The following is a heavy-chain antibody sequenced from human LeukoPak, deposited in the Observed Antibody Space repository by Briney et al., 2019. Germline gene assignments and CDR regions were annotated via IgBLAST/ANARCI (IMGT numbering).Heavy chain of an antibody. CDR2: IWYDGSNK. D-gene: IGHD5-24*01. Sequence: GGSLRLSCAASGFTFSSYGMHSVRQAPGKGLEWVAVIWYDGSNKYYADSVTGRFTISRDNSKNTLYLQMNSLRAEDTAVYYCARDKLYYGMDVWGQGTTVTVSS. CDR1: GFTFSSYG. V-gene: IGHV3-33*01. CDR3: ARDKLYYGMDV. J-gene: IGHJ6*02.